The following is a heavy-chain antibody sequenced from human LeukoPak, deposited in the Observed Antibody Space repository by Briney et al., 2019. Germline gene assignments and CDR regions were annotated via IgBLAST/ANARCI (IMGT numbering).Heavy chain of an antibody. CDR3: ATRPGMGINYFDL. CDR2: IYRDGST. Sequence: GGSLRLSCAASGFTVSISYMSWVRHAPGRGLECVSDIYRDGSTYYADSVKGRFTISRDNPRNTVYLQMNSLSAEDTAVYYCATRPGMGINYFDLWGRGTLVTVSS. CDR1: GFTVSISY. J-gene: IGHJ2*01. D-gene: IGHD7-27*01. V-gene: IGHV3-53*01.